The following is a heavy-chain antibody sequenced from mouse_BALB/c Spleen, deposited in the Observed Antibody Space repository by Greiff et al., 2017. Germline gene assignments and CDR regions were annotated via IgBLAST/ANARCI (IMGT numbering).Heavy chain of an antibody. CDR1: GFTFSSYA. Sequence: EVQLVESGGGLVKPGGSLKLSCAASGFTFSSYAMSWVRQTPEKRLEWVASISSGGSTYYPDSVKGRFTISRDNARNILYLQMSSLRSEDTAMYYCAREGVDYWGQGTSVTVSS. CDR3: AREGVDY. V-gene: IGHV5-6-5*01. J-gene: IGHJ4*01. CDR2: ISSGGST.